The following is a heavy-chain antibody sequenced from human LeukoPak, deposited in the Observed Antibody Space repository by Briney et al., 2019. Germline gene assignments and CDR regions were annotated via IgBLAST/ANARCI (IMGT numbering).Heavy chain of an antibody. V-gene: IGHV3-9*01. Sequence: GGSLRLSCAASGFTFSSYARSWVRQAPGKGLEWVSGISWNSGSIGYADSVKGRFTISRDNAKNSLYLQMNSLRAEDTALYYCAKDGESAQGGYYFDHWGQGTLVTVSS. CDR2: ISWNSGSI. CDR3: AKDGESAQGGYYFDH. D-gene: IGHD3-10*01. J-gene: IGHJ4*02. CDR1: GFTFSSYA.